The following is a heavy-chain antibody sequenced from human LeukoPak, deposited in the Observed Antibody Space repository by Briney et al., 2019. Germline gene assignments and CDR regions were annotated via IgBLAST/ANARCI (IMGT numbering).Heavy chain of an antibody. J-gene: IGHJ4*02. CDR2: INHSGST. D-gene: IGHD3-22*01. CDR1: GGSFSGYY. CDR3: ARGANYYGSSGYYYY. Sequence: KASETLSLTCAVYGGSFSGYYWSWIRQPPGKGLEWIGEINHSGSTNYNPSLKSRVTISVDTSKNQFSLKLSSVTAADTAVYYCARGANYYGSSGYYYYWGQGTLVTVSS. V-gene: IGHV4-34*01.